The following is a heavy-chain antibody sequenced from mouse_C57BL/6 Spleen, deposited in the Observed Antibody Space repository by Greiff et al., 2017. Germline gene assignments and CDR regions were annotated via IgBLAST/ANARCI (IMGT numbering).Heavy chain of an antibody. J-gene: IGHJ2*01. CDR2: IYPGDGDT. D-gene: IGHD1-1*01. CDR3: ARKTTVVPYYFDY. Sequence: QVQLKESGPELVKPGASVKISCKASGYAFSSSWMNWVKQRPGKGLEWIGRIYPGDGDTNYNGKFKGKATLTADKSSSTAYMQLSSLTSEDSAVYFCARKTTVVPYYFDYWGQGTTLTVSS. CDR1: GYAFSSSW. V-gene: IGHV1-82*01.